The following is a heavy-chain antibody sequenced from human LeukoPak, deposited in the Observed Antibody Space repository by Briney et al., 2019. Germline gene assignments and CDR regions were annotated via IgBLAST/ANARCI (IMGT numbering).Heavy chain of an antibody. CDR1: GGSFSGYY. CDR2: VNHCGST. J-gene: IGHJ4*02. V-gene: IGHV4-34*01. CDR3: ARSGSGMGFTFGGVINY. D-gene: IGHD3-16*01. Sequence: SQTMSLTCAVDGGSFSGYYWRCIRQPAGRGVEWIGEVNHCGSTNYNSSLKGRVSISVDTSKNQFSLKLSAVPAADTAVYYCARSGSGMGFTFGGVINYWGQGTLVTVSS.